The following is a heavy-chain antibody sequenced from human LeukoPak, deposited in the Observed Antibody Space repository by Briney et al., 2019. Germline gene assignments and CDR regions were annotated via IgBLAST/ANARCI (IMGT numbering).Heavy chain of an antibody. CDR3: VKDVSYCSGGNCYLVERLLFDY. V-gene: IGHV3-23*01. CDR1: GFTFSSYA. D-gene: IGHD2-15*01. Sequence: QTGGSLRLSCAASGFTFSSYAMSWVRQAPGKGLEWVSAISGSGGSTYYADSVKGRFTISRDNSKNTLYLQMNSLRAEDTAVYYCVKDVSYCSGGNCYLVERLLFDYWGQGTLVTVSS. J-gene: IGHJ4*02. CDR2: ISGSGGST.